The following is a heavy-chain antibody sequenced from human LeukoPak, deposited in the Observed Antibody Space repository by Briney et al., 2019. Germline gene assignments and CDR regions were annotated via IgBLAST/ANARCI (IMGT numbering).Heavy chain of an antibody. CDR2: INSDDSSA. D-gene: IGHD2/OR15-2a*01. Sequence: GGSLRLSCAASGFTFSSYSMHWVRQAPGRGLVWVSRINSDDSSATYADSVKGRFAISRDNAKNMLYLQMNSLSADDTAVYYCTRDLIYGGQGTLVTVSS. V-gene: IGHV3-74*01. J-gene: IGHJ4*02. CDR3: TRDLIY. CDR1: GFTFSSYS.